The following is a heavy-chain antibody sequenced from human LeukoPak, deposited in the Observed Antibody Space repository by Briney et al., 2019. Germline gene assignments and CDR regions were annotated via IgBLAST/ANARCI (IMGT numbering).Heavy chain of an antibody. CDR3: ARVKMATISRRRYFDY. Sequence: SETLSLTCAVYGGSFSGYYWSWIRQPPGKGLEWIGEINHSGSTNYNPSLKSRVTISVDTSKNQFSLKLSSVTAADTAVYYCARVKMATISRRRYFDYWGQGTLVTVSS. CDR1: GGSFSGYY. V-gene: IGHV4-34*01. D-gene: IGHD5-24*01. J-gene: IGHJ4*02. CDR2: INHSGST.